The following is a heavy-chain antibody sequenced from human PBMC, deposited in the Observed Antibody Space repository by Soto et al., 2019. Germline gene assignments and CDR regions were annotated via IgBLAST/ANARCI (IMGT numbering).Heavy chain of an antibody. CDR2: INPNSGGT. D-gene: IGHD3-22*01. CDR1: GYTFTGYY. Sequence: ASVKVSCKASGYTFTGYYMHWVRQAPGQGLEWMGWINPNSGGTNYAQKFQGWVTMTRDTSISTAYMELSRLRSDDTAVYYCARDRAPRDYYDSSGYLLPSAFDIWGQGTMVTVSS. J-gene: IGHJ3*02. CDR3: ARDRAPRDYYDSSGYLLPSAFDI. V-gene: IGHV1-2*04.